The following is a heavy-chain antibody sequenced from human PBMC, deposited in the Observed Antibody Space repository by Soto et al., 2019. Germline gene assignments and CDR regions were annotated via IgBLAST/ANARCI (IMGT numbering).Heavy chain of an antibody. CDR2: TRNKAASYTT. CDR3: ARSTTSRTPDAFDI. D-gene: IGHD4-17*01. J-gene: IGHJ3*02. Sequence: EVQLVESGGGLVQPGGSLRLSCAASGFTFSDHSVDWVRQAPGKGLEWVGRTRNKAASYTTEYAASVKGRFTISRYDSKNSLYLQMNSLKTEDTAVYYCARSTTSRTPDAFDIWGQGTMVTVSS. CDR1: GFTFSDHS. V-gene: IGHV3-72*01.